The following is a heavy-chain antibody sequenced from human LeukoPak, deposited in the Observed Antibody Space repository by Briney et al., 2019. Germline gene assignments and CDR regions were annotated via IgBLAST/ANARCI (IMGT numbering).Heavy chain of an antibody. Sequence: GGSLRLSCAASGFTVSSNYMSWVRQAPGTGLEWVSLIYSGGYSGVNTYYADSVKGRFTVSRDNSKNTLYLQMNSLRAEDTAVYYCANDDYYDSSGYYSHDAFDIWGQGTMVTVSS. CDR2: IYSGGYSGVNT. CDR1: GFTVSSNY. CDR3: ANDDYYDSSGYYSHDAFDI. J-gene: IGHJ3*02. D-gene: IGHD3-22*01. V-gene: IGHV3-66*02.